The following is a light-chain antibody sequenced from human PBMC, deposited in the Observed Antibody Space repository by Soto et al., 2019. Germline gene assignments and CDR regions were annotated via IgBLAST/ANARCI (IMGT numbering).Light chain of an antibody. CDR3: QQAYSFPIT. V-gene: IGKV3D-15*01. J-gene: IGKJ5*01. CDR1: QSVSSN. CDR2: GAS. Sequence: EVVMTQSPVTLSVSPGERATLSCRASQSVSSNLAWYQQKPGQAPRLLIYGASSRATGIPDRFSGSGSGTDFTLSINSLQPEDFATYYCQQAYSFPITFGQGTRLEIK.